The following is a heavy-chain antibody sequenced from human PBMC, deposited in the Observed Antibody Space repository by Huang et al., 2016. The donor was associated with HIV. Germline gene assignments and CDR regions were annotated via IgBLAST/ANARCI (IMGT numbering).Heavy chain of an antibody. CDR3: VRDASAYYPLYYFDF. D-gene: IGHD3-3*01. J-gene: IGHJ4*02. CDR2: INTNTGNP. V-gene: IGHV7-4-1*02. Sequence: QVQLVQSASELKMPGASVKISCKTSGYTFRRSAMNWGRQAPGQGLEWMGWINTNTGNPTYAPGLAGRFVFSLDTSVNTAYLQISTLKAEDTAVYYCVRDASAYYPLYYFDFWGQGTLVTVSS. CDR1: GYTFRRSA.